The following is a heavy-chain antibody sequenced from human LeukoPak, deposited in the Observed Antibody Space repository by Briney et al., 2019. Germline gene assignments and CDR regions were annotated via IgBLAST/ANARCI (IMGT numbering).Heavy chain of an antibody. CDR1: GFTFSYYW. D-gene: IGHD3-10*01. V-gene: IGHV3-7*01. Sequence: GRSLRLSCAAAGFTFSYYWMSWVRQAPGKGLEWVANIKEDGSENYSVDSVKGRFTISRDNAKNSVYLQMNSLRAEETAVYYCARGRGGGLYYFDYWGQGTLVTVSS. CDR3: ARGRGGGLYYFDY. CDR2: IKEDGSEN. J-gene: IGHJ4*02.